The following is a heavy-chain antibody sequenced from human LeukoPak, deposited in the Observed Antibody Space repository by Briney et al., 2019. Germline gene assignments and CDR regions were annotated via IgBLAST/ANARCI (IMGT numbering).Heavy chain of an antibody. D-gene: IGHD2-15*01. CDR2: IHYSGST. CDR3: ARHCNDGPCYSVFDY. V-gene: IGHV4-39*01. J-gene: IGHJ4*02. Sequence: PSETLSLTCTVSGGSISSNNYYWGWIRQPPGKGLEWIGSIHYSGSTYHDPSLKSRVTMSVDTSKNQFSLKLDSVTAADTAVYYCARHCNDGPCYSVFDYWGQGTLVTVSS. CDR1: GGSISSNNYY.